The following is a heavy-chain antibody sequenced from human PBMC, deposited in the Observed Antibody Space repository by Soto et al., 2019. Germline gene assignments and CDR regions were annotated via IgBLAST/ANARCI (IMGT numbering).Heavy chain of an antibody. CDR2: ISTYNDNT. CDR3: ARVMVRLCGSGSSRPYGLDV. V-gene: IGHV1-18*01. J-gene: IGHJ6*02. Sequence: GASVKVSCKVSGDRFNNYGFSWVRQAPGQGLEWMGWISTYNDNTNYAQNLQGRVTMTTDTSTTTVYMELRSLRSDDTAVYYCARVMVRLCGSGSSRPYGLDVWGQGTTVTVSS. D-gene: IGHD3-10*01. CDR1: GDRFNNYG.